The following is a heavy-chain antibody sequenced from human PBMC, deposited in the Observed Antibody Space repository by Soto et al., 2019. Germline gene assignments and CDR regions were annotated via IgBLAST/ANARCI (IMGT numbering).Heavy chain of an antibody. CDR3: ARGGVDDYGDYLQH. CDR2: IYPGDSYT. Sequence: PWESLKISCTCSGITFTSYWNAWVRQMPGKGLEWMGIIYPGDSYTNDSPSFQGHVTISADKSISTAYLQWSSLKASDTAMYYWARGGVDDYGDYLQHWGQGTLVTVSS. D-gene: IGHD4-17*01. CDR1: GITFTSYW. J-gene: IGHJ1*01. V-gene: IGHV5-51*01.